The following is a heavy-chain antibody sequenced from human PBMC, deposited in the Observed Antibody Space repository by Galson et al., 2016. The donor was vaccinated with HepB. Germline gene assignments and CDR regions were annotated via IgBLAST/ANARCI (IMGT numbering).Heavy chain of an antibody. V-gene: IGHV1-3*01. J-gene: IGHJ6*02. CDR2: INGDTGNT. Sequence: SVKVSCKASGYNFNKYAMHWVRQAPGQRFEWMGWINGDTGNTNYSQTFQDRVTLTSDTAATTAYMEMSSLRFEDTAVYYCARALEAAAGTNYYYFGLDGWGQGTSVIVSS. D-gene: IGHD6-13*01. CDR3: ARALEAAAGTNYYYFGLDG. CDR1: GYNFNKYA.